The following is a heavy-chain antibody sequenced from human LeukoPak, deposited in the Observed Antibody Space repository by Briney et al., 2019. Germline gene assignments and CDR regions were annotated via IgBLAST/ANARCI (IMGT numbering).Heavy chain of an antibody. Sequence: AESLMISCKGSGYSFISYWIGWVGHMAREGLEWMGIIYPSDSDTCYSASLQGQVTISADKSISTTYLQWSSLKASDTAMYYCARQAWWETTTGAFDSWGQGTMVTVSS. V-gene: IGHV5-51*01. CDR3: ARQAWWETTTGAFDS. D-gene: IGHD1-26*01. J-gene: IGHJ3*02. CDR2: IYPSDSDT. CDR1: GYSFISYW.